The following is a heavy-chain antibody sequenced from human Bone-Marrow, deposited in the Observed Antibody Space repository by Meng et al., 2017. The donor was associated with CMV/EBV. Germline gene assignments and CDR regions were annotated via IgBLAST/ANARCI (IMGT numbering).Heavy chain of an antibody. V-gene: IGHV3-66*02. CDR2: IYSGGST. Sequence: GESLKISCAASGFTVSSNYMSWVRQAPGKGLEWVSVIYSGGSTYYADSVKGRFTISRDNSKNTLYLQMNSLRAEDTAVYYCAIPYYDILTGHYEGAFDIWGQGTTVTVSS. CDR1: GFTVSSNY. CDR3: AIPYYDILTGHYEGAFDI. J-gene: IGHJ3*02. D-gene: IGHD3-9*01.